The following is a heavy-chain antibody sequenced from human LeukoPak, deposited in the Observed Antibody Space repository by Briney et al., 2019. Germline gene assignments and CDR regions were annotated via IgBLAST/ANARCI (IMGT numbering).Heavy chain of an antibody. CDR3: ARDMAAAGTFGMDV. CDR1: GDSVSSGSCY. D-gene: IGHD6-13*01. CDR2: MYYSGST. J-gene: IGHJ6*02. V-gene: IGHV4-61*01. Sequence: SETLSLTCSVSGDSVSSGSCYWSWIRQPPGKGLEWIGYMYYSGSTNYNPSLKSRVTMSVDTSKNQFSLRLSSVTAADAAVYYCARDMAAAGTFGMDVWGQGTTVTVSS.